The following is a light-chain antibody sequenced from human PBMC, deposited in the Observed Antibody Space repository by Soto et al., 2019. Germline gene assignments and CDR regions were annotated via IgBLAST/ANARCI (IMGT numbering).Light chain of an antibody. V-gene: IGKV1-5*01. J-gene: IGKJ1*01. Sequence: MTLSPATLSASVGDRVTITCRASQSISSWLAWYQQKPGKAPKLLIYDASTLESGVPSRFSGSGSGTEFTLTISSLQPEDFATYYCPQYYSYPWTFGQVTKVAIK. CDR3: PQYYSYPWT. CDR1: QSISSW. CDR2: DAS.